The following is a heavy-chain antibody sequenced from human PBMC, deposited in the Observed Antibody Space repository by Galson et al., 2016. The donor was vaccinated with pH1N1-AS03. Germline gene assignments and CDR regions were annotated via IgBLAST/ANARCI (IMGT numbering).Heavy chain of an antibody. Sequence: ETLSLTCSVSGASVSHYASYWGWIRQAPGKGLEWIATVSARGTTYHNPSLDSRLTISLDTSKNHFSLTLTSVTAADTAMYYCVRDRRDCSGGSCSQDGWFDPWGQGTLVVVSS. CDR1: GASVSHYASY. CDR3: VRDRRDCSGGSCSQDGWFDP. D-gene: IGHD2-15*01. CDR2: VSARGTT. V-gene: IGHV4-39*07. J-gene: IGHJ5*02.